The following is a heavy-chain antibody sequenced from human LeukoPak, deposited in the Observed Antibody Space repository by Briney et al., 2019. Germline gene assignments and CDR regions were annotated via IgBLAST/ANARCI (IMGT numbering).Heavy chain of an antibody. J-gene: IGHJ4*02. CDR2: INHSGST. CDR3: ARLSSGYLFDPFDY. CDR1: GGSFSGYY. V-gene: IGHV4-34*01. Sequence: SETLSLTCAVYGGSFSGYYWSWIRQPPGKGLEWIGEINHSGSTNYNPSLKSRVTISVDTSKNQFSLKLSSVTAADTAVYYCARLSSGYLFDPFDYWGQGTLVTVSS. D-gene: IGHD3-22*01.